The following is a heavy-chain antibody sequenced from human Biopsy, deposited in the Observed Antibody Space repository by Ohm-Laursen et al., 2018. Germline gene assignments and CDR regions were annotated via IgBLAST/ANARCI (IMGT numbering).Heavy chain of an antibody. D-gene: IGHD3-22*01. Sequence: TLSFTCTVSGDSISSFYWGWIRQPPGKGLVWIVYVYYTGSTDYNPSLQRRVTTSEDTTKNHFSLRLRCVAPADTAIYCARDRGHYSDRSVAGVFDLWGRGTLVTVSS. CDR2: VYYTGST. V-gene: IGHV4-59*01. CDR1: GDSISSFY. J-gene: IGHJ2*01. CDR3: ARDRGHYSDRSVAGVFDL.